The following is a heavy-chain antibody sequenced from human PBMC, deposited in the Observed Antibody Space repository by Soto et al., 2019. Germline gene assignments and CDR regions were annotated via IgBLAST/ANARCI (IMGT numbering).Heavy chain of an antibody. CDR2: ISGSGSTI. V-gene: IGHV3-11*01. CDR1: GFTFSDFF. J-gene: IGHJ4*02. D-gene: IGHD2-21*01. CDR3: AKVLGPYCGSVCYSPLEDY. Sequence: GGSLRLSCAASGFTFSDFFMSWVRQAPGKGLEWIAYISGSGSTIRYADSVKGRITISRDTAKNSLSLQMNSLRAEDTAVYYCAKVLGPYCGSVCYSPLEDYSGRGTLVTFSS.